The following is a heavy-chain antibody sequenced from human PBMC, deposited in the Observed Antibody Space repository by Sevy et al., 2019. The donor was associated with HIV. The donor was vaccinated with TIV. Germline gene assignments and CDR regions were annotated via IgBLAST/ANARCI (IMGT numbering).Heavy chain of an antibody. Sequence: GGSLRLSCAASGFTLSSYGMHWVRQAPGKGSEWVAVIRYDGSNKYYADSVKGRFTISRDNSKNTLYLQMNGLRAEDTAVYYCARDRLGITISAEWGGGMDVWGQGTTVTVSS. D-gene: IGHD3-3*01. CDR2: IRYDGSNK. V-gene: IGHV3-33*01. CDR1: GFTLSSYG. CDR3: ARDRLGITISAEWGGGMDV. J-gene: IGHJ6*02.